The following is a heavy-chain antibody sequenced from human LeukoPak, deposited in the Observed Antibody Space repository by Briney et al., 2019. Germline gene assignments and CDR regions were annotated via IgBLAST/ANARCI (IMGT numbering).Heavy chain of an antibody. CDR2: IYYSGST. D-gene: IGHD5-18*01. J-gene: IGHJ6*03. Sequence: SETLSLTCTVSGGSISSGDYYWSWIRQPPGKGLEWIGYIYYSGSTYYNPSLKSRVTISVDTSKNQFSLKLSSVTAADTDVYYCAREADTAMVRVDYYYMDVWGKGTTVTVSS. CDR3: AREADTAMVRVDYYYMDV. CDR1: GGSISSGDYY. V-gene: IGHV4-30-4*08.